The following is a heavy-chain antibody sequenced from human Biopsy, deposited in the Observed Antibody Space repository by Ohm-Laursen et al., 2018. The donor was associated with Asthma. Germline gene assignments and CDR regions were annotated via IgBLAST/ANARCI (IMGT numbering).Heavy chain of an antibody. V-gene: IGHV1-69*13. Sequence: ASVKVSCKSLGGTFNTYVIGWVRQAPGQGLEWMGGINTVFGTTTYPQKFQDRVTITADDSTSTVYMKLSSLRSEDTAVYYCARKAGSCISRSCYSLDFWGQGTLVTVSS. CDR3: ARKAGSCISRSCYSLDF. D-gene: IGHD2-15*01. J-gene: IGHJ4*02. CDR2: INTVFGTT. CDR1: GGTFNTYV.